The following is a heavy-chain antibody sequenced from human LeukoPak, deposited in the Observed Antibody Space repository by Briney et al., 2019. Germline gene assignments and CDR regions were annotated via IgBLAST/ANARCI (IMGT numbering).Heavy chain of an antibody. D-gene: IGHD3-22*01. CDR1: GFTFSDLY. Sequence: WGSLRLSCAASGFTFSDLYMDWVRQAPGKGLEWVGRTRNKPNSYTTEYAASVKGRFTISRDDSKNSLYLQMNSLKTEDTAVYYCVRDYYESSGSTYYFDYWGQGTLVTVSS. J-gene: IGHJ4*02. V-gene: IGHV3-72*01. CDR3: VRDYYESSGSTYYFDY. CDR2: TRNKPNSYTT.